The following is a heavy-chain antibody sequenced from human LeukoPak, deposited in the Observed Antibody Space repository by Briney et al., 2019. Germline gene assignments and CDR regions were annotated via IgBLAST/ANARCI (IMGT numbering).Heavy chain of an antibody. V-gene: IGHV4-61*01. D-gene: IGHD3-22*01. CDR3: ARNYYDSSGYYLFDAFDI. CDR2: IYYTGST. CDR1: GDXVSSGYYY. Sequence: PSETLSLTCTVSGDXVSSGYYYWSWIRQPPGKRLEWIGNIYYTGSTNYNPSLKSRVTISVDTSKNQFSLKLNSVTAADMAVYYCARNYYDSSGYYLFDAFDIWGQGTMVTVSS. J-gene: IGHJ3*02.